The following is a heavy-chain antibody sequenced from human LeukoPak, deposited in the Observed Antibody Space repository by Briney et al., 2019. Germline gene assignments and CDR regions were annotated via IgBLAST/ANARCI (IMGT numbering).Heavy chain of an antibody. Sequence: PGASVKVSCKASGYTFTSYYMHWVRQAPGQGLEWMGWINPNSGGTNYAQKFQGRVTMTRDTSISTAYMELSRLRSDDTAVYYCAREMATKTTLDYWGQGTLVTVSS. J-gene: IGHJ4*02. D-gene: IGHD5-24*01. CDR2: INPNSGGT. CDR3: AREMATKTTLDY. V-gene: IGHV1-2*02. CDR1: GYTFTSYY.